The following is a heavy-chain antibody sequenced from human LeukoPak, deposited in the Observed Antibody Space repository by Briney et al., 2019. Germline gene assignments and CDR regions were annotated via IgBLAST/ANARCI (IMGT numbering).Heavy chain of an antibody. CDR1: GGSISSYY. V-gene: IGHV4-59*01. D-gene: IGHD3-9*01. Sequence: ASETLSLTCTVSGGSISSYYWSWIRQPPGKGLEWIGYIYYSGSTNYNPSLKSRVTISVDTSKNQFSLKLSSVTAADTAVYYCAREVRENYDILWFDPWGQGTVVTVSS. CDR2: IYYSGST. J-gene: IGHJ5*02. CDR3: AREVRENYDILWFDP.